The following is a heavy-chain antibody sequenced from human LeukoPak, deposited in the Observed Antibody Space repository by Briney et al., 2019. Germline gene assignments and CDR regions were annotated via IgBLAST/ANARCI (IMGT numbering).Heavy chain of an antibody. D-gene: IGHD3-10*01. CDR1: GFTFSNHG. CDR3: ATYCGSRSLGLHYYSMDV. J-gene: IGHJ6*03. CDR2: ISRNSTYI. Sequence: GGSLRLSCAASGFTFSNHGMNWVRQAPGKGLEWVSSISRNSTYIFYGVSVKGRFTISRDNAKNSLYLQMNTLRAEDTAVYYCATYCGSRSLGLHYYSMDVWGKGTTVTVSS. V-gene: IGHV3-21*01.